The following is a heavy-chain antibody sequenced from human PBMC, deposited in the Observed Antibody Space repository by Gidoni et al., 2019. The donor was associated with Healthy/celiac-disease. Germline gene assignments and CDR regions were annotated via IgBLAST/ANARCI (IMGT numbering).Heavy chain of an antibody. Sequence: QVQLQESGPGLVKPSQTLSLTCTVSGGSISSGGYYWRWIRQHPGKGLEWIGYIYYSGSTYYNPSLKSRVTISVDTSKNQFSLKLSSVTAADTAVYYCARDISGYRLAFDIWGQGTMVTVSS. CDR1: GGSISSGGYY. J-gene: IGHJ3*02. CDR2: IYYSGST. V-gene: IGHV4-31*03. D-gene: IGHD3-10*01. CDR3: ARDISGYRLAFDI.